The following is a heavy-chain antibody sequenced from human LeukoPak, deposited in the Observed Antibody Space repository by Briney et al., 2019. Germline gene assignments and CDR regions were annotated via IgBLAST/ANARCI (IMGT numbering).Heavy chain of an antibody. Sequence: GGSLRLSCAASGFTFDDYTMHWVRQAPGKGLEWVSYISGTSTYTNYADSVKGRFTISRDNAKNSLYLQMNSLRAEDTAVYYCARDISYCGGDCAPYYFDYWGQGTLVTVSS. CDR2: ISGTSTYT. V-gene: IGHV3-11*05. CDR1: GFTFDDYT. D-gene: IGHD2-21*02. CDR3: ARDISYCGGDCAPYYFDY. J-gene: IGHJ4*02.